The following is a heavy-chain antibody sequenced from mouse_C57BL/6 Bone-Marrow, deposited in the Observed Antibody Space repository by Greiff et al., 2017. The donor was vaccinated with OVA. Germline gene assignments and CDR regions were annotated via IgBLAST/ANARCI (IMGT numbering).Heavy chain of an antibody. CDR3: TSYGNFDY. Sequence: EVQLQQSGAELVRPGASVKLSCTASGFNIKDDYMHWVKQRPEQGLEWIGWIDPENGDTEYASKFQGKATITADTSSNTAYLQLSSLTSEDTAVYYCTSYGNFDYWGQSTTLTVSS. V-gene: IGHV14-4*01. CDR2: IDPENGDT. J-gene: IGHJ2*01. D-gene: IGHD2-1*01. CDR1: GFNIKDDY.